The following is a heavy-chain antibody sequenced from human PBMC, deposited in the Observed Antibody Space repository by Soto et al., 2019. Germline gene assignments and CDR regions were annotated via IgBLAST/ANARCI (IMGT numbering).Heavy chain of an antibody. D-gene: IGHD2-2*02. CDR2: ISSRSDI. V-gene: IGHV3-21*01. CDR3: AREYTAWPLAYGLDV. Sequence: GGSLRLSCAASGFTFISYGMHWGRQAPGKGLEWVSSISSRSDIYYADSVKGRFTISRDNAKNSVSLQMNSLRAEDTAVYYCAREYTAWPLAYGLDVWGQGTTVTVSS. J-gene: IGHJ6*02. CDR1: GFTFISYG.